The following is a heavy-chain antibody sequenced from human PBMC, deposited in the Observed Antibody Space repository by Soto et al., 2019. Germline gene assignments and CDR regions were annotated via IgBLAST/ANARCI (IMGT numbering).Heavy chain of an antibody. V-gene: IGHV4-4*02. J-gene: IGHJ4*02. Sequence: QIQLQESGPGLVKPSGTVSLTCTVSGGSISSTNWWSWVRQPPGRGLEWIGDIHHGGSTNFNSSLESPLSMSADKSKNQFPLKLHSVTAANPAVYFCARLRTSVLAQSVTPNFDSWGQGTLVTVSS. CDR3: ARLRTSVLAQSVTPNFDS. D-gene: IGHD5-18*01. CDR1: GGSISSTNW. CDR2: IHHGGST.